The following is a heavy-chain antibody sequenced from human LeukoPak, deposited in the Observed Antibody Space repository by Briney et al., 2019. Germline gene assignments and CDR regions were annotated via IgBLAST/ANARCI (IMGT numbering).Heavy chain of an antibody. Sequence: ASVKVSCKASGYTFTSYGINWVRQAPGQGFEWMGWISAYNGHTNYAQKLQGRVTMTTDTSTSTAYMELRSLRSDDTAVYYCALHGSGWNFDYWGQGSLVTVSS. CDR3: ALHGSGWNFDY. CDR2: ISAYNGHT. CDR1: GYTFTSYG. J-gene: IGHJ4*02. V-gene: IGHV1-18*01. D-gene: IGHD6-19*01.